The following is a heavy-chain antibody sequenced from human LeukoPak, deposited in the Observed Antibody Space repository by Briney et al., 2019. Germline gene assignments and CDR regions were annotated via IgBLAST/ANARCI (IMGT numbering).Heavy chain of an antibody. V-gene: IGHV1-18*01. Sequence: ASVKVSCKASGYTFTNYGIVWVRQAPGQGLEWMGWISAYNGNTNYAQKLQGRVTMTTDTSTSTAFMELRSLRSDDTAVYFCARVQHIVVVTAIRGHDCFDPWGQGTLVTVSS. D-gene: IGHD2-21*02. CDR1: GYTFTNYG. CDR3: ARVQHIVVVTAIRGHDCFDP. J-gene: IGHJ5*02. CDR2: ISAYNGNT.